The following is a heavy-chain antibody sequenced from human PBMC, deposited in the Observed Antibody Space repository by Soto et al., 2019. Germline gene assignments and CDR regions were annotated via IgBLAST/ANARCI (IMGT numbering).Heavy chain of an antibody. D-gene: IGHD3-16*01. CDR1: GVPFSSSRYY. CDR3: AGPRQRGLITSYFEY. J-gene: IGHJ4*02. CDR2: VYSSGST. Sequence: QLQLQESGPGLVKPSETLSLTCTVSGVPFSSSRYYWGWIRQSPGKGPEWIGSVYSSGSTYYNPFLTTRFTMSVDTSKNQTPPKLTSVSAADTATYYCAGPRQRGLITSYFEYLGQGSLVTVSS. V-gene: IGHV4-39*01.